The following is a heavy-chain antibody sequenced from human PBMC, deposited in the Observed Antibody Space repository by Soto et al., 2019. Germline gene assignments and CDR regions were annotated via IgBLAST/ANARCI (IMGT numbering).Heavy chain of an antibody. D-gene: IGHD2-15*01. V-gene: IGHV1-69*08. J-gene: IGHJ4*02. CDR3: ARDCSGGSCPSDY. CDR2: IIPILGIA. CDR1: GGTFSSYT. Sequence: QVQLVQSGAEVKKPGSSVKVSCKASGGTFSSYTISWVRQAPGQGLEWRGRIIPILGIANYAQKFQGRVTITADKSTSTAYMEMSSLRSEDTAVYYCARDCSGGSCPSDYWGQGTLVTVSS.